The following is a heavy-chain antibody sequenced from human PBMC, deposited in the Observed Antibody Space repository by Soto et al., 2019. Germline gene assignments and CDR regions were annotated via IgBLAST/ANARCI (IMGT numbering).Heavy chain of an antibody. CDR1: GGTFSSYA. D-gene: IGHD3-22*01. Sequence: SVKVSCKASGGTFSSYAISWVRQAPGQGLEWMGGIIPIFGTANYAQKFQGRVTITADESTSTAYMELSSLRSEDTAVYYCARGTHYYDSSGYWNFDYWGQGTLVTVPS. J-gene: IGHJ4*02. V-gene: IGHV1-69*13. CDR2: IIPIFGTA. CDR3: ARGTHYYDSSGYWNFDY.